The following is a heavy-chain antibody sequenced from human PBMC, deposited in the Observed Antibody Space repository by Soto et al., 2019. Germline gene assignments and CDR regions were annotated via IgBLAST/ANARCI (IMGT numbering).Heavy chain of an antibody. CDR2: IDWDDDK. J-gene: IGHJ3*02. CDR1: GFSLSTSGMC. CDR3: AARPRCDAFDI. D-gene: IGHD6-6*01. Sequence: SGPTLVNPTQTLTLTCTFSGFSLSTSGMCVSWIRQPPGKALEWLALIDWDDDKYYSTSLKTRLTISKDTSKNQVVLTMTNMDTVDTPTYYYAARPRCDAFDIWGPGTMVTVSS. V-gene: IGHV2-70*01.